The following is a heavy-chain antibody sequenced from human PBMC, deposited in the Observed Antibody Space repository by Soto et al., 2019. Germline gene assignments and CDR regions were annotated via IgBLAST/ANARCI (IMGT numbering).Heavy chain of an antibody. CDR3: ARGDYSVGYYYGMDV. CDR1: GGSISSSSYY. Sequence: QLQLQESGPGLVKPSETLSLTCTVSGGSISSSSYYWSWIRQHPGKGLEWIGYIYYSGSTYYNPSLKSRVTISVDTSKNQFSLKLSSVTAADTAVYYCARGDYSVGYYYGMDVWGQGTTVTVSS. CDR2: IYYSGST. J-gene: IGHJ6*02. D-gene: IGHD4-4*01. V-gene: IGHV4-31*03.